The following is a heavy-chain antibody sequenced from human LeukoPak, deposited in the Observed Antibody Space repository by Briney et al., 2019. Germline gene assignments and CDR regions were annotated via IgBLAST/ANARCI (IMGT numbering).Heavy chain of an antibody. J-gene: IGHJ6*03. CDR2: IYYSGST. CDR3: ARAAAATGGYMDV. Sequence: PSETLSLTCTVSGGSISSYYWSWIRQPPGKGLEWIGYIYYSGSTYYNPSLKSRVTISVDTSKNQFSLRLSSVTAADTAVYYCARAAAATGGYMDVWGKGTTVTVSS. V-gene: IGHV4-59*08. CDR1: GGSISSYY. D-gene: IGHD6-13*01.